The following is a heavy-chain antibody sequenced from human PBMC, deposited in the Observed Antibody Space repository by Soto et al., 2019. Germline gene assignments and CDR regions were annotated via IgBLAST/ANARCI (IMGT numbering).Heavy chain of an antibody. D-gene: IGHD1-7*01. J-gene: IGHJ4*02. V-gene: IGHV4-4*02. CDR1: GGSFTSNNW. CDR2: IYRTGST. CDR3: ASRDPGTSVDY. Sequence: GTLSLTCAVSGGSFTSNNWWACVRQPPGQGLEWIGEIYRTGSTNYNPSLKSRVTISLDKSENQFSLKVTSLTAADTAVYYCASRDPGTSVDYWGQGTLVTVPS.